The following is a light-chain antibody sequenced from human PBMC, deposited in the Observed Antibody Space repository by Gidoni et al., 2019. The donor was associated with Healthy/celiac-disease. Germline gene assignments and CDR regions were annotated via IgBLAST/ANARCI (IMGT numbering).Light chain of an antibody. CDR1: QSVLYNSNNKNY. CDR2: WAS. Sequence: DIVMTQSPASLAVSLGERATINCKSSQSVLYNSNNKNYLAWYHQKPGQPPKLRIYWASTRESGVPDRFSGSGSGTDFTLTISSLQAEDVAVYYCQQYYTIPLTFGGGTKVEIK. J-gene: IGKJ4*01. CDR3: QQYYTIPLT. V-gene: IGKV4-1*01.